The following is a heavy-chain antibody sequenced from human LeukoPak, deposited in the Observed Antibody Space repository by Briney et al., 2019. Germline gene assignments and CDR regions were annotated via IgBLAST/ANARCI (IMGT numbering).Heavy chain of an antibody. CDR1: GGTFSSYA. CDR3: ARDAYYYGSGSYPPGAFDI. J-gene: IGHJ3*02. Sequence: GASVKVSCKASGGTFSSYAISWVRQAPGQGLEWMGRIIPILGIANYAQKFQGRVTITAGKSTSTAYMELSSLRSEDTAVYYCARDAYYYGSGSYPPGAFDIWGQGTMVTVSS. V-gene: IGHV1-69*04. CDR2: IIPILGIA. D-gene: IGHD3-10*01.